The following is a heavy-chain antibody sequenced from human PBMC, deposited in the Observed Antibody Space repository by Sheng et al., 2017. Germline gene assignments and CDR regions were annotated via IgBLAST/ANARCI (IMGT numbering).Heavy chain of an antibody. V-gene: IGHV4-39*01. Sequence: QLHLQESGPGLVKAFRRPLSLICTVSGGSISTNNYYWAGSASPQGRVWSGLGPSIILGARTYNPSLKSRVSISLDTSKNQFSLKLTFVTAADTAVYYCARLRRGDLVGGGGAWGQGTLVTVSS. CDR2: SIILGAR. D-gene: IGHD3-16*01. CDR1: GGSISTNNYY. CDR3: ARLRRGDLVGGGGA. J-gene: IGHJ5*02.